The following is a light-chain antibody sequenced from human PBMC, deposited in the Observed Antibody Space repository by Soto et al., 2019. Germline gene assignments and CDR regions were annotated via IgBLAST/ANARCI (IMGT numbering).Light chain of an antibody. V-gene: IGKV3-20*01. CDR2: GAS. CDR1: QSFSSNF. J-gene: IGKJ1*01. CDR3: QQYDSSPRT. Sequence: EIVLTQSPGTLSLSPGERATLSCRASQSFSSNFLAWYQQKPGQTPRLLIYGASNRATGIPDRFSGSGSGTDFTLTISSLEPEDFAVYYCQQYDSSPRTFGQGTKVEIK.